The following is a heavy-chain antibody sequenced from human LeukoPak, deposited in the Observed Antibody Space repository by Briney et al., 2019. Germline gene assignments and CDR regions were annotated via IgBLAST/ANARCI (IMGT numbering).Heavy chain of an antibody. CDR1: GVSFSGYY. CDR3: AREEAGTYGFEY. D-gene: IGHD3-10*01. Sequence: SETLSLTCAVYGVSFSGYYWSWIRQPPGKGLEWIGEINHSGSTNYNPSLKSRVTISVDTSKNQFSLKLSSVTAADTAVYYCAREEAGTYGFEYWGQGTLVTVSS. CDR2: INHSGST. J-gene: IGHJ4*02. V-gene: IGHV4-34*01.